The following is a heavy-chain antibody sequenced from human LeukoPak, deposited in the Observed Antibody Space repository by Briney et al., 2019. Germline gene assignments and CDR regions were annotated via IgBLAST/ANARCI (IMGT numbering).Heavy chain of an antibody. CDR2: INHSGST. D-gene: IGHD2-8*02. V-gene: IGHV4-34*01. CDR1: GGSISSYY. Sequence: SETLSLTCTVSGGSISSYYWSWIRQPPGKGLECIGEINHSGSTNYNPSLKSRVTISVDTSKNQFSLKLSSVTAADTAVYYCARLWSIATRNWFDPWGQGTLVTVSS. J-gene: IGHJ5*02. CDR3: ARLWSIATRNWFDP.